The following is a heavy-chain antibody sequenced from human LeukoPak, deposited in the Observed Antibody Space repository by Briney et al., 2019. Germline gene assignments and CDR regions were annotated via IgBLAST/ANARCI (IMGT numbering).Heavy chain of an antibody. D-gene: IGHD3-3*01. CDR2: IKPDGSEQ. CDR3: ARGEKSGVAYTNWLDS. CDR1: GFTVSNTY. V-gene: IGHV3-7*01. Sequence: GGSLRLSCAASGFTVSNTYMSWVRQAPGEGLDWVAAIKPDGSEQYYVDSVKGRFTISRDNAKNSLFLQMNSLRAEDTALYYCARGEKSGVAYTNWLDSWGQGTLVPVSS. J-gene: IGHJ5*01.